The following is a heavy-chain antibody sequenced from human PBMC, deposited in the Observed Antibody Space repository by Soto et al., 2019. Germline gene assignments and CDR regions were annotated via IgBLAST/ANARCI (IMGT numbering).Heavy chain of an antibody. CDR1: GYTFTGYY. V-gene: IGHV1-2*02. CDR2: INPNSGGT. D-gene: IGHD5-18*01. CDR3: ARVDVDTAMEFDY. Sequence: ASVKVSCKASGYTFTGYYMHWVRQAPGQGLEWMGWINPNSGGTNYAQKFQGRVTMTRDTSISTAYMELSRLRSDDTAVYYCARVDVDTAMEFDYWGQGTLVTVSS. J-gene: IGHJ4*02.